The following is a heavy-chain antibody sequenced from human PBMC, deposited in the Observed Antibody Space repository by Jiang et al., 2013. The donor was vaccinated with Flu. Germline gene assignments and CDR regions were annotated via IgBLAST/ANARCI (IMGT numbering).Heavy chain of an antibody. CDR3: ARGLGEWELLRMWWFDP. Sequence: GSGLVKPSETLSLTCTVSGGSISSYYWSWIRQPPGKGLEWIGYIYYSGSTNYNPSLKSRVTISVDTSKNQFSLKLSSVTAADTAVYYCARGLGEWELLRMWWFDPWGQGTLVTVSS. D-gene: IGHD1-26*01. J-gene: IGHJ5*02. V-gene: IGHV4-59*01. CDR2: IYYSGST. CDR1: GGSISSYY.